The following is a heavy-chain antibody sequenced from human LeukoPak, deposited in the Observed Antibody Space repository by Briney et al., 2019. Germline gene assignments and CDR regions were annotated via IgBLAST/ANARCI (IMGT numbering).Heavy chain of an antibody. CDR1: GFTFSSYW. J-gene: IGHJ4*02. CDR2: IKQDGSEK. V-gene: IGHV3-7*01. D-gene: IGHD3-22*01. Sequence: GGSLRLSCAASGFTFSSYWMSWVRQAPGKGLEWVANIKQDGSEKNYVDSVKGRFTISRDNSKNTLYLQMNSLRAEDTAVYYCASAGGIVVVPPAYWGQGTLVTVSS. CDR3: ASAGGIVVVPPAY.